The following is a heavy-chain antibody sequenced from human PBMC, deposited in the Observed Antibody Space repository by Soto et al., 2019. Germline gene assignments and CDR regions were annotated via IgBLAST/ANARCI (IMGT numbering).Heavy chain of an antibody. D-gene: IGHD3-16*02. V-gene: IGHV4-30-4*01. CDR2: IYYSGST. CDR3: ARGSMITFGGVIATYYFDY. J-gene: IGHJ4*02. Sequence: QVQLQESGPGLVKPSQTLSLTCTVSGGSVSSGDYYWSWIRQPPGKGLEWIGYIYYSGSTYYNPSLKGRVTISVDTSKNQFSLKLSSVTAADTAVYYCARGSMITFGGVIATYYFDYWGQGTLVTVSS. CDR1: GGSVSSGDYY.